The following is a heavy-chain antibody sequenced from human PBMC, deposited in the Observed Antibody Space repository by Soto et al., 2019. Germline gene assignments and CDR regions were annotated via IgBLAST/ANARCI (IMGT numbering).Heavy chain of an antibody. Sequence: PGGSLRLSCAASGFAFSTHALHWVRQTPGEGLEWVAVISFDGTNKYYSDSVKGRFSISRDNSKSTLHLQMNSLRAEDSAVYYCSASRDYNWFDPWGQGTLVTVSS. CDR1: GFAFSTHA. J-gene: IGHJ5*02. CDR3: SASRDYNWFDP. CDR2: ISFDGTNK. V-gene: IGHV3-30-3*01. D-gene: IGHD2-21*01.